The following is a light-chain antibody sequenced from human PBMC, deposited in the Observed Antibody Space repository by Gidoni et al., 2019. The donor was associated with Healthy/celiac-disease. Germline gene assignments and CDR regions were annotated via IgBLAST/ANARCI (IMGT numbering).Light chain of an antibody. CDR3: QQRSKFLT. CDR1: QSASSY. Sequence: EIVLTQSPATLSLSPGERATISCRAIQSASSYLAWYQQKPGQAPRLIIYDASNRATGIPARFSGSWSGTDFTLTISSLEPEDFAVYYCQQRSKFLTFXGXTKVEIK. CDR2: DAS. J-gene: IGKJ4*01. V-gene: IGKV3-11*01.